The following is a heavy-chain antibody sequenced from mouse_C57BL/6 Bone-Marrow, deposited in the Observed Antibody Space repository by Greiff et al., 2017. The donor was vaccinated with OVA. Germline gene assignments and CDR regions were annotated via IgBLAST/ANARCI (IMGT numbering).Heavy chain of an antibody. Sequence: QVQLQQPGPELVKPGASVKLSCKASGYTFTSYWMHWVKQRPGQGLEWIGNINPSNGGTNYNEKFKSKATLTVDKSSSTAYMQLSSLTSEDSAVYYCARIGSSGPHYFDYWGQGTTLTVSS. J-gene: IGHJ2*01. V-gene: IGHV1-53*01. CDR1: GYTFTSYW. CDR2: INPSNGGT. CDR3: ARIGSSGPHYFDY. D-gene: IGHD3-2*02.